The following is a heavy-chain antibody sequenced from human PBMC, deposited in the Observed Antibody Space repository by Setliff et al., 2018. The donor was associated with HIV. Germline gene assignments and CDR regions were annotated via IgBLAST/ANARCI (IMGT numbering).Heavy chain of an antibody. CDR3: VTSSSWSSRLNF. Sequence: SETLSLTCAVYGGSFSNYYWSWIRQTPGEGPEWIGEINHSEITKYNPSLESRVTISLDTSKNQFSLKLTSVTAADTSVYYCVTSSSWSSRLNFWGQGMLVTVSS. V-gene: IGHV4-34*01. CDR1: GGSFSNYY. D-gene: IGHD6-13*01. J-gene: IGHJ4*02. CDR2: INHSEIT.